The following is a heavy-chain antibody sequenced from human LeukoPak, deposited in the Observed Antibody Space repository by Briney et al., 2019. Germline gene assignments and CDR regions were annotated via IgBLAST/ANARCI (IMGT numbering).Heavy chain of an antibody. V-gene: IGHV4-30-2*01. D-gene: IGHD3-10*01. CDR1: GGSISSGGYS. CDR2: IYHSGST. J-gene: IGHJ4*02. Sequence: SQTLSLTCAVSGGSISSGGYSWSWIRQPPGKGLEWIGYIYHSGSTYYNPSLKSRVTISVDRSKNQFSLKLSSVTAADTAVYYCARASQYGSGSYYKRGFFDYWGQGTLVTVSS. CDR3: ARASQYGSGSYYKRGFFDY.